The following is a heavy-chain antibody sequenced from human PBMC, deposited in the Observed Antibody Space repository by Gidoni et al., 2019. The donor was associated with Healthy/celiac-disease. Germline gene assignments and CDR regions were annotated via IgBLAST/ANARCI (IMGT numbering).Heavy chain of an antibody. CDR1: GGTFRSYA. D-gene: IGHD2-2*01. Sequence: QVQLVQSGAAVKKPGSSVTVSCKASGGTFRSYAISWVRQAPGQGLEWMGGIIPIFGTANYAQKFQGRVTITADESTSTAYMELSSLRSEDTAVYYCAGTLGYCSSTSCYGSYWYFDLWGRGTLVTVSS. CDR2: IIPIFGTA. V-gene: IGHV1-69*01. CDR3: AGTLGYCSSTSCYGSYWYFDL. J-gene: IGHJ2*01.